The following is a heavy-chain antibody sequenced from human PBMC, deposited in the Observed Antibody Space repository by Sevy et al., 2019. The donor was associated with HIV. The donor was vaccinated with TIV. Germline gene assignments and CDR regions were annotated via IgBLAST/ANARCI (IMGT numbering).Heavy chain of an antibody. V-gene: IGHV3-23*01. CDR1: GFTFSTYA. CDR2: ISSSGGST. D-gene: IGHD3-10*01. CDR3: ATLRGGLYGSGYFQN. Sequence: GGSLRLSCAASGFTFSTYAMSWVRQAPGKGLEWVSCISSSGGSTYYADSVKGRFSISRDTSKNTLYLQMNSLRAEDTAVYYCATLRGGLYGSGYFQNWGHGTQVTVSS. J-gene: IGHJ1*01.